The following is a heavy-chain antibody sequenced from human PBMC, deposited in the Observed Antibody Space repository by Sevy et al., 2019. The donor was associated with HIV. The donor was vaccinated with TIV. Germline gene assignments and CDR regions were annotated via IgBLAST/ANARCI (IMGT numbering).Heavy chain of an antibody. CDR3: ARRNDFDI. J-gene: IGHJ3*02. Sequence: SETLSLTCTVSGGSINSDHWNWIRQPPGKGLEWIGYVYYTGGNNYNTYLKNRVTISVDRNKNQYSLKLTSVTAADTAVYYCARRNDFDIWGQGTMVTVSS. CDR2: VYYTGGN. CDR1: GGSINSDH. V-gene: IGHV4-59*08.